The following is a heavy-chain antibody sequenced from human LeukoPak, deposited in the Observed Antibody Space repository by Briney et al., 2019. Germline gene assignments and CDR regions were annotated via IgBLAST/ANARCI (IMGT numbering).Heavy chain of an antibody. CDR2: IFHNGNT. CDR1: GYSISSDYY. CDR3: ARDPPIRPGYSSSWYEDY. D-gene: IGHD6-13*01. J-gene: IGHJ4*02. Sequence: PSETLSLTCTVSGYSISSDYYWGWIRQPPGKGLEWIGNIFHNGNTYYNPSLKSRVTMSIDTSKKQFSLKLSSVTAADTAVYYCARDPPIRPGYSSSWYEDYWGQGTLVTVSS. V-gene: IGHV4-38-2*02.